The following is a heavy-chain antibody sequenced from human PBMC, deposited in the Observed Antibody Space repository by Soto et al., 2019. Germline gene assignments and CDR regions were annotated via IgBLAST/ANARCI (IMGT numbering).Heavy chain of an antibody. J-gene: IGHJ4*02. CDR1: GYTFTSYG. V-gene: IGHV1-18*01. CDR3: ARVRENPYSSSWLQVDY. D-gene: IGHD6-13*01. Sequence: QVQLVQSGAEVKNSGASVKVSCKASGYTFTSYGISWVRQAPGQGLEWMGWISAYNGNTNYAQKLQGRVTMTTDTSTSTAYMELRSLRSDDTAVYYCARVRENPYSSSWLQVDYWGQGTLVTVSS. CDR2: ISAYNGNT.